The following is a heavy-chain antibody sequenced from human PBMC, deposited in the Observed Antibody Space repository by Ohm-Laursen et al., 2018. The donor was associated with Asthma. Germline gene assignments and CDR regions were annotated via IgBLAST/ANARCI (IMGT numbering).Heavy chain of an antibody. Sequence: SDTLSLTCTVSGGSISSGGYYWSWIRQHPGKGLEWIGYIYYSGSTYYNPSLKSRVTISVDTSKNQFSLKLRSVTAADTAVYYCARASSGYYPGAFWDYWGQGTLVTVSS. CDR1: GGSISSGGYY. D-gene: IGHD3-22*01. V-gene: IGHV4-31*03. CDR2: IYYSGST. CDR3: ARASSGYYPGAFWDY. J-gene: IGHJ4*02.